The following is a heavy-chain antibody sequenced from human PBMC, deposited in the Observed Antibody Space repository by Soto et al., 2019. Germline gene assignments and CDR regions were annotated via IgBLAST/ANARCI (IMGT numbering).Heavy chain of an antibody. CDR2: IWYDGSNK. CDR3: AREMGGTVTSYYYGMDV. D-gene: IGHD4-17*01. V-gene: IGHV3-33*01. CDR1: GFTFSSYG. J-gene: IGHJ6*02. Sequence: QVQLVESGGGVVQPGRSLRLSCAASGFTFSSYGMHWVRQAPGKGLEWVAVIWYDGSNKYYADSVKGRFTISRDNSKNTLYLQMNSLRAEDTAVYYCAREMGGTVTSYYYGMDVWGQGTTVTVSS.